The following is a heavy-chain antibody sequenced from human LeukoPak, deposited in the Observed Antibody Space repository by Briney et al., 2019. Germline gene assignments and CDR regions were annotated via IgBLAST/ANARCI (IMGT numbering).Heavy chain of an antibody. CDR1: GFTFSSYS. Sequence: PGGSLRLSCAASGFTFSSYSMNWVRQAPGKGLEWVSSISSSSSYIYCADSVKGRFTISRDNAKNSLYLQMNSLRAEDTAVYYCARDRQQTYGSGSYYRGGDYWGQGTLVTVSS. CDR2: ISSSSSYI. V-gene: IGHV3-21*01. J-gene: IGHJ4*02. CDR3: ARDRQQTYGSGSYYRGGDY. D-gene: IGHD3-10*01.